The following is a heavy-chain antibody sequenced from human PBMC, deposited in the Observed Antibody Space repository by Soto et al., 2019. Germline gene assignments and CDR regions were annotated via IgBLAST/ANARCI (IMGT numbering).Heavy chain of an antibody. V-gene: IGHV3-23*01. Sequence: GGSLRLSCAASGFPFSNYAMTWVRQAPGKGLDWVSSISRTGAKTYHADPVKGRFTISRDNSKNTLYLQMNSLRAEDTAVYYCAKEGQYDVLTGYYFYWGQGTLVTVSS. J-gene: IGHJ4*02. CDR1: GFPFSNYA. CDR3: AKEGQYDVLTGYYFY. D-gene: IGHD3-9*01. CDR2: ISRTGAKT.